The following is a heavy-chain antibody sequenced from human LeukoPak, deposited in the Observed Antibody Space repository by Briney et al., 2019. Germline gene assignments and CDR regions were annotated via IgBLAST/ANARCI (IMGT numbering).Heavy chain of an antibody. CDR2: SIPVFGTG. J-gene: IGHJ3*02. CDR3: ARDRGPAAIRDAFDI. CDR1: GGTLSSYG. V-gene: IGHV1-69*05. Sequence: ASVKVSCTASGGTLSSYGISWVRQAPGQGLEWMGGSIPVFGTGTYAQRFQGRVTFTMDESTSTAYMELSSLRSEDTAVYYCARDRGPAAIRDAFDIWGQGTMVTVSS. D-gene: IGHD2-2*02.